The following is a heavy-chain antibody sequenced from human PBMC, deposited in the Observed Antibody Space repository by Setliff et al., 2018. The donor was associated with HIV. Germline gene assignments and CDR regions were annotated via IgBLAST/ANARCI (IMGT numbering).Heavy chain of an antibody. J-gene: IGHJ5*02. CDR3: ARRGPGDETWFDP. D-gene: IGHD7-27*01. V-gene: IGHV4-31*03. CDR1: GGSISSGCYY. CDR2: IYYSGST. Sequence: PSETLSLTCTVSGGSISSGCYYWSWIRQHPGKGLEWNGYIYYSGSTYYDPSLKSRVTISVYTSKNQFSLRLSSVTAADTAVFYCARRGPGDETWFDPWGQGIVVTVSS.